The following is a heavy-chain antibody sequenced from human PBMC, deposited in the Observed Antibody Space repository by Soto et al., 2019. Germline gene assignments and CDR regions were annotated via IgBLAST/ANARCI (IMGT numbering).Heavy chain of an antibody. CDR1: GVSISRGGYS. CDR2: IYHIGST. J-gene: IGHJ4*02. CDR3: ASAGGLGAVAADY. V-gene: IGHV4-30-2*01. Sequence: QLQLQESGSGLVKPSQTLSLTCAVSGVSISRGGYSLSWIRQPPGKGLEWIGYIYHIGSTYYNPSLKSRVTISVDRSKNQYSLKLSSVTAADTAVYYCASAGGLGAVAADYWGQGNLVTVSS. D-gene: IGHD6-19*01.